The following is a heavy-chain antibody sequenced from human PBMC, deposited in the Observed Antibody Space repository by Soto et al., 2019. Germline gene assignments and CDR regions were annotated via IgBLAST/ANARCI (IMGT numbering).Heavy chain of an antibody. CDR3: ARAPYSSPPRYYYYGMDV. Sequence: VGSLILSCAASGFTFSSYGMHWVRQAPGKGLEWVSVIWYDGSNKYYADSVKGRFTISRDNSKNTLYLQMNSLRAEDTAVYYCARAPYSSPPRYYYYGMDVWGQGTTVTVSS. CDR2: IWYDGSNK. CDR1: GFTFSSYG. J-gene: IGHJ6*02. D-gene: IGHD6-13*01. V-gene: IGHV3-33*01.